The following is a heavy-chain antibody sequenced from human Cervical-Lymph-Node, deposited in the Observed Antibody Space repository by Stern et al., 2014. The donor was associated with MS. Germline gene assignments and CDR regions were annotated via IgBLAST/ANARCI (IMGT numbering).Heavy chain of an antibody. D-gene: IGHD2-15*01. Sequence: VQLEESGAEVKKPGSSVKVSCKASGGTFSSYTISWVRQAPGQGLEWMGRIIPILGIANYAQKFQGRVTITADKSTSTAYMELSSLRSEDTAVYYCARDKQGGVVAATFFDYWGQGTLVTVSS. CDR2: IIPILGIA. J-gene: IGHJ4*02. CDR3: ARDKQGGVVAATFFDY. V-gene: IGHV1-69*09. CDR1: GGTFSSYT.